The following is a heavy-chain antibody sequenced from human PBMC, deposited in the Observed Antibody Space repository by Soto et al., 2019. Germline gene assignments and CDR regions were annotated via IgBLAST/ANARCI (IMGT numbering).Heavy chain of an antibody. CDR2: IYYSGST. CDR1: GGSISSYY. J-gene: IGHJ4*02. CDR3: ARGYCSGGTCYRFNFDY. D-gene: IGHD2-15*01. V-gene: IGHV4-59*01. Sequence: SETLSLTCTVPGGSISSYYWRWILQPPGKGLEWIGYIYYSGSTNYNPSLKSRATISVDTSKNQFSLKLSSVTAADTAVYYCARGYCSGGTCYRFNFDYWGQGTLVTVS.